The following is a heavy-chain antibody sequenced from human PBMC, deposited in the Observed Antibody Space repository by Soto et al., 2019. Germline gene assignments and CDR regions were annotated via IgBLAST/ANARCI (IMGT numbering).Heavy chain of an antibody. V-gene: IGHV4-4*07. CDR1: GGSMNAHF. D-gene: IGHD2-15*01. J-gene: IGHJ4*02. CDR2: IHISGTT. Sequence: KPSETLSLTCTVSGGSMNAHFWSWIRQSAGKGLEWIGHIHISGTTTYNPPLKGRVTMSLDPPKNQLSLKLTSVTAADTAVYYCARINGGSPDFWGQGTLVTVSS. CDR3: ARINGGSPDF.